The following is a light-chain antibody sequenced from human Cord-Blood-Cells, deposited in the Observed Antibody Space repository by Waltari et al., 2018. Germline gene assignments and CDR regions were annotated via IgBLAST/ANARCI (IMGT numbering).Light chain of an antibody. V-gene: IGLV2-14*01. CDR1: SSDVGGYNY. CDR2: DVS. J-gene: IGLJ2*01. Sequence: QSALTQPASVSGSPGQSITISCTGTSSDVGGYNYVSWYQQHPGKAPKLMLYDVSNRPSGVSNRFSGSKSVNTASLTISGLQAEDEADYYCSSYTSSSNVVFGGGTKLTVL. CDR3: SSYTSSSNVV.